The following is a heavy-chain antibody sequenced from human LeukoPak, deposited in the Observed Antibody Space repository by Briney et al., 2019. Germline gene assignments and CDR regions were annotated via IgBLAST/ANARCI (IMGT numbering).Heavy chain of an antibody. CDR2: IIPIFGTA. V-gene: IGHV1-69*06. D-gene: IGHD6-13*01. Sequence: GSSVKVSCKASGGTFSSYAINWVRQAPGQGLEWMGEIIPIFGTANYAQKFQGRVTITADRSTSTAYMELSSLRSEDTAVYYCARGTQGLYSSSSGRSRFDPWGQGTLVTVPS. J-gene: IGHJ5*02. CDR1: GGTFSSYA. CDR3: ARGTQGLYSSSSGRSRFDP.